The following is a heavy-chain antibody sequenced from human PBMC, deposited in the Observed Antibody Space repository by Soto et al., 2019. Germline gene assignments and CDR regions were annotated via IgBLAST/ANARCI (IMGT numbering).Heavy chain of an antibody. CDR1: GFTFSSYA. CDR2: ISGSGGST. D-gene: IGHD5-18*01. J-gene: IGHJ4*01. V-gene: IGHV3-23*01. Sequence: GGSLRLSCAASGFTFSSYAMSWVRQVPGKGLEWVSAISGSGGSTYYADSVKGRFTISRDNSKNTLYLQMNSLRAEDTAVYYCAKGRGLLQGYSDYRGHGPLVTVSS. CDR3: AKGRGLLQGYSDY.